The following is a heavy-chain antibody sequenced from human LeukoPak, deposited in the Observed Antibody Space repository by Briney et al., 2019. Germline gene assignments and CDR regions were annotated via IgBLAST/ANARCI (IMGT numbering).Heavy chain of an antibody. CDR1: GGSISFYY. J-gene: IGHJ4*02. CDR3: ARGIDY. Sequence: SETLSLTCTVSGGSISFYYWSCIRQPPGKGLEWIGYIYYSGSTNYNPSLKSRVTISVDTSKNHFSLKLTSVTAADTAVYYCARGIDYWGQGTLVTVSS. V-gene: IGHV4-59*01. CDR2: IYYSGST.